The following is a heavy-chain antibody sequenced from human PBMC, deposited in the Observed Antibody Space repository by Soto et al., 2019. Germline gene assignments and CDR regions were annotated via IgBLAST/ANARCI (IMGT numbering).Heavy chain of an antibody. D-gene: IGHD2-2*02. V-gene: IGHV1-69*06. Sequence: QVQLVQSGAEVKKPGSSVKVSCKASGGTFSSYAISWVRQAPGQGLEWMGGIIPIFGTANYAQKFQGRVTITADKSTSTAYMELSILRSEDTAVYYCARDRPDHWSSTSCDRGGWFDPWGQGTLVTFSS. CDR2: IIPIFGTA. J-gene: IGHJ5*02. CDR3: ARDRPDHWSSTSCDRGGWFDP. CDR1: GGTFSSYA.